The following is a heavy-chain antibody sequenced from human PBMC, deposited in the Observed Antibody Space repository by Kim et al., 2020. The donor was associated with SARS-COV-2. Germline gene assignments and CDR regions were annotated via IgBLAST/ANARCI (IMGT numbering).Heavy chain of an antibody. J-gene: IGHJ6*02. CDR3: ARGIHQWLGVDV. Sequence: GGSLRLSCAASGFTFGGHDMHWVRQGSGKGLEWVSAIGTAGETFHSGSVKGRFIISRENGRNSLFLQMDSLKVGDTAVYYCARGIHQWLGVDVWGQGTTVTVSS. CDR1: GFTFGGHD. CDR2: IGTAGET. V-gene: IGHV3-13*04. D-gene: IGHD5-18*01.